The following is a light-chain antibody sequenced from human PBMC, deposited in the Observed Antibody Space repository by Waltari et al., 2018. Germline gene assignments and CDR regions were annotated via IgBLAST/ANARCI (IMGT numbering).Light chain of an antibody. Sequence: NFMLTQPHSVSESPGKTVTISCTRTSGSIASNYVQGYQQRPGSAPPTVIYEDNQRPSGVPDRFSGSIDSSSNSASLTISGLKTEDEADYYCQSYDSSNVFGSGTKVTVL. CDR3: QSYDSSNV. J-gene: IGLJ6*01. CDR2: EDN. V-gene: IGLV6-57*03. CDR1: SGSIASNY.